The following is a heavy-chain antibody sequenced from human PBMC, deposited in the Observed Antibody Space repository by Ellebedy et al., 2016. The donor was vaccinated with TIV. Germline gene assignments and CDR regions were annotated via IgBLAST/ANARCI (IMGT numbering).Heavy chain of an antibody. Sequence: AASVKVSCKTSGYTFTDYYIHWVRQAPGQGLEWLGIILPTGGSTDYAQRFQGRVTMTRDTSTSTVYMELGSLTFEDTAVYYCAREDLLASSSPDHYGLDVWGQGTTVTVSS. V-gene: IGHV1-46*01. J-gene: IGHJ6*02. CDR2: ILPTGGST. CDR3: AREDLLASSSPDHYGLDV. D-gene: IGHD6-6*01. CDR1: GYTFTDYY.